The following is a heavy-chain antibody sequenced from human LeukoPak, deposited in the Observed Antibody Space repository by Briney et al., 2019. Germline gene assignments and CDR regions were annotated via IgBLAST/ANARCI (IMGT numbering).Heavy chain of an antibody. J-gene: IGHJ4*02. CDR3: AKDIAYYYDSSGYYYPEY. D-gene: IGHD3-22*01. V-gene: IGHV3-21*04. CDR2: ISSSSSYN. CDR1: GFTFSSYS. Sequence: KPGGSLRLSWAASGFTFSSYSMNWVRQAPGKGLEWVSSISSSSSYNYYADSGKGRFTISRDNAKNSLYLQMNSLRAEDAAVYYCAKDIAYYYDSSGYYYPEYWGQGTLVTVSS.